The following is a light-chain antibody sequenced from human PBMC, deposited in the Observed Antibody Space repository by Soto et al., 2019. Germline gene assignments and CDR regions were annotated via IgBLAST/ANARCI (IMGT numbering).Light chain of an antibody. CDR3: QQYNNS. CDR2: KAS. Sequence: DIQMTQSPSTLSGSVGDRVTITCRASQTISSWLAWYQQKPGKAPKLLIYKASSLESGVPSRFSGSGSGTEFTLTISSLQPDDFATYYCQQYNNSFGGGTKVDIK. J-gene: IGKJ4*01. CDR1: QTISSW. V-gene: IGKV1-5*03.